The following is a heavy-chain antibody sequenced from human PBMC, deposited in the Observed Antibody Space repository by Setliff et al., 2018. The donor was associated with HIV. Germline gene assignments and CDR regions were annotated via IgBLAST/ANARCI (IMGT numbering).Heavy chain of an antibody. Sequence: PSETLSLTCTVSGGSISSYYWSWIRQPPGKGLEWIGYIYTSGSVNYNPSLNSRVTISVDSLRAEDMAVYYCARDSSSRDQTTVGFDYWGQGMLVTVSS. J-gene: IGHJ4*02. V-gene: IGHV4-4*09. CDR2: IYTSGSV. CDR1: GGSISSYY. D-gene: IGHD3-10*01. CDR3: VGFDY.